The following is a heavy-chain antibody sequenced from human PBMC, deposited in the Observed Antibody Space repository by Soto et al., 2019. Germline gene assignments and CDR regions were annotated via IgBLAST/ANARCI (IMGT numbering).Heavy chain of an antibody. Sequence: GGSLRLSCAASGFTLSNYAMSWVRQAPGKGLEWVSVVSGHSRSIYYADSVRGRFTISRDNSENTLYLQMNSLRAEDTAVYYCARDRVDTAMVFDYWGQGTLVTVSS. CDR2: VSGHSRSI. J-gene: IGHJ4*02. CDR1: GFTLSNYA. D-gene: IGHD5-18*01. CDR3: ARDRVDTAMVFDY. V-gene: IGHV3-23*01.